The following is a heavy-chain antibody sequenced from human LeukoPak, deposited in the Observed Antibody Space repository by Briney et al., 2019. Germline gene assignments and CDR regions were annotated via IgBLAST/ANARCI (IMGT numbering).Heavy chain of an antibody. Sequence: GASVKVSCKASGYTFTTYGISWVRKAPGQGLEWMGWISAYNGNTNYAQNLQGRVTMTTDTSTSTAYMELRSLRSDDTAVYYCARVNYYDSSGPQGDYWGQGTLVTVSS. CDR1: GYTFTTYG. V-gene: IGHV1-18*01. CDR3: ARVNYYDSSGPQGDY. CDR2: ISAYNGNT. D-gene: IGHD3-22*01. J-gene: IGHJ4*02.